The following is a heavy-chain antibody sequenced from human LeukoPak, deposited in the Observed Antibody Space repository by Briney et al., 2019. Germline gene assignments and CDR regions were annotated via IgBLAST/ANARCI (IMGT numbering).Heavy chain of an antibody. CDR3: ARDRRSSGWYYFDY. V-gene: IGHV1-18*04. CDR2: ISAYNGNT. CDR1: GYTFTSYY. Sequence: ASVEVSCKASGYTFTSYYMHWVRQAPGQGLEWMGWISAYNGNTNYAQKLQGRVTMTTDTSTSTAYMELRSLRSDDTAVYYCARDRRSSGWYYFDYWGQGTLVTVSS. D-gene: IGHD6-19*01. J-gene: IGHJ4*02.